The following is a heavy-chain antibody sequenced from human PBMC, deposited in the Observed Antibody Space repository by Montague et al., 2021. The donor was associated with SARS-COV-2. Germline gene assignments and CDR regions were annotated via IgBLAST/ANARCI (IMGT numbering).Heavy chain of an antibody. Sequence: SETLSLTCTVSGGSISSSNYFWCWIRQPPGKGLEWIGSIYFGGGTYYNPSLKSRVTISVDTSKNQFSLKLTSVTAAATAVYWCARDVGEGFSGYETDGGFDYWGQGTLVTVSS. CDR3: ARDVGEGFSGYETDGGFDY. V-gene: IGHV4-39*07. CDR1: GGSISSSNYF. CDR2: IYFGGGT. J-gene: IGHJ4*01. D-gene: IGHD5-12*01.